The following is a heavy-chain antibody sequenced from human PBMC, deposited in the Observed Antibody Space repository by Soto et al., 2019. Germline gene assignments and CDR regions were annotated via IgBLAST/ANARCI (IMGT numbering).Heavy chain of an antibody. J-gene: IGHJ4*02. CDR2: IYYSGST. D-gene: IGHD5-18*01. V-gene: IGHV4-31*03. Sequence: SDTLSLTCTVSGGSISSGGYYWSWIRQHPGKGLEWIGYIYYSGSTYYNPSLKSRVTISVDTSKNQFSLKLSSVTAADTAVYYCARTVDTATISDYWGQGXLVTVSS. CDR1: GGSISSGGYY. CDR3: ARTVDTATISDY.